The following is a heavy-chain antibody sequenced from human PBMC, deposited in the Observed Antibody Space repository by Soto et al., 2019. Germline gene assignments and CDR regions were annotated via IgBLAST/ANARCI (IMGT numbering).Heavy chain of an antibody. CDR3: AKDIAYDSRAYDS. J-gene: IGHJ4*02. D-gene: IGHD3-22*01. Sequence: EVQLLESGGGLVQPGGSLRLSCAASGFTFSRFGMSWVRQAPGKGLEWVSGISGGGNPTYYSDSVKGRFTISRDSAKNTLYLPMNSLRTEDTAVYYCAKDIAYDSRAYDSWGQGTLVTVSS. CDR1: GFTFSRFG. V-gene: IGHV3-23*01. CDR2: ISGGGNPT.